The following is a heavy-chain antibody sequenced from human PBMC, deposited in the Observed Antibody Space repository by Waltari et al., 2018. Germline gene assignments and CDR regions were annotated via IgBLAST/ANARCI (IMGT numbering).Heavy chain of an antibody. Sequence: EVQLVESGGGLVQPGGSLRLSCAAPGLTFRSYWMSWVRQAPVKGLEWVAGIKEDGSETYYVDSVKGRFTISRDNAKNSLYLHMNSLRAEDTAVYYCASHGPWTFNYWGQGTLVTVSS. D-gene: IGHD1-1*01. V-gene: IGHV3-7*02. CDR1: GLTFRSYW. J-gene: IGHJ4*02. CDR3: ASHGPWTFNY. CDR2: IKEDGSET.